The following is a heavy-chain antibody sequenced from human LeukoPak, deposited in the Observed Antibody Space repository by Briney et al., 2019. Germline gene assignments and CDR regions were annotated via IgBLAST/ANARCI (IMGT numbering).Heavy chain of an antibody. CDR1: GYTFTSYG. CDR3: ARGGLRHFYYYYYYMDV. V-gene: IGHV1-18*01. D-gene: IGHD5-12*01. J-gene: IGHJ6*03. Sequence: ASVTVSYKASGYTFTSYGISWVRQAPGQGLEWMGWISAYNGNTNYAQKLQGRVTMTTDTSTSTDYMELRSLRSDDTAVYYCARGGLRHFYYYYYYMDVWGKGTTVTVSS. CDR2: ISAYNGNT.